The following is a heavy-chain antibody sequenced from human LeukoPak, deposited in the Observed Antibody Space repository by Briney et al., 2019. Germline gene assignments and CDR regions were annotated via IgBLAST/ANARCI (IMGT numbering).Heavy chain of an antibody. Sequence: ASVKVSCKASGYTFTSYGISWVREAPGQGLEWMGWTSAHNDDTNYAETLQGRLTMTTDISTSTAYMELTSLRSDDTAVYYCARDWDSRNDYFDPWGQGTLVIVSS. D-gene: IGHD1-1*01. V-gene: IGHV1-18*01. CDR3: ARDWDSRNDYFDP. CDR1: GYTFTSYG. J-gene: IGHJ4*02. CDR2: TSAHNDDT.